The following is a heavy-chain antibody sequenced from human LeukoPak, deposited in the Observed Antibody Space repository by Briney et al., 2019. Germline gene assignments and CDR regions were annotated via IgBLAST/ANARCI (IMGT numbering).Heavy chain of an antibody. Sequence: SETLSLTCTVSGDSINSSPYYWGWVRQPPGKGLEWLGSFHHSGHTYYHPSRNSRLTISVYTSKNRLSLNLNSVTATDTAVYYCARLGFTMILVATTWGQGTLVTVSS. CDR2: FHHSGHT. J-gene: IGHJ4*02. CDR3: ARLGFTMILVATT. V-gene: IGHV4-39*01. D-gene: IGHD3-22*01. CDR1: GDSINSSPYY.